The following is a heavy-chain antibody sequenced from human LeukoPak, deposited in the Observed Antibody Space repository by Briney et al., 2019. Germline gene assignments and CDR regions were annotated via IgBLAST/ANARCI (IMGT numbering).Heavy chain of an antibody. Sequence: SETLSLTCAVYGGSFSGYYWSWIRQPPGKGLEWIGEINRSGSTNYNPSLKSRVTISVDTSKNQFSLKLSSVTAADTAVYYCARGRGRSSSWSYFDYWGQGTLVTVSS. CDR1: GGSFSGYY. CDR3: ARGRGRSSSWSYFDY. V-gene: IGHV4-34*01. J-gene: IGHJ4*02. D-gene: IGHD6-13*01. CDR2: INRSGST.